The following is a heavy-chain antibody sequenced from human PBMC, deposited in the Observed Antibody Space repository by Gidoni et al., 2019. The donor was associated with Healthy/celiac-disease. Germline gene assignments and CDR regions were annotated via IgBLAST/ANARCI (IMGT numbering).Heavy chain of an antibody. J-gene: IGHJ3*02. CDR3: ARETHYYDSSGYYQRKAFDI. D-gene: IGHD3-22*01. Sequence: QVQLVQSGAAVKKPGSSVQVSCKASGGTFSRYAISWVRPAPGQGLEWMGGIIPIFCTANYAQKFQGRVTITADKSTSTAYMELSSLRSEDTAVYYCARETHYYDSSGYYQRKAFDIWGQGTMVTVSS. CDR1: GGTFSRYA. CDR2: IIPIFCTA. V-gene: IGHV1-69*06.